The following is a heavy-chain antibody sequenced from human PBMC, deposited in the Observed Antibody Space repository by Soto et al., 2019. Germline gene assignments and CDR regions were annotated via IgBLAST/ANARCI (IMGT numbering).Heavy chain of an antibody. J-gene: IGHJ6*02. CDR1: GFTFSSYG. D-gene: IGHD1-7*01. V-gene: IGHV3-30*18. CDR3: AKEGQLELLTGIYYYGMDV. Sequence: QVQLVESGGGVVQPGRSLRLSCAASGFTFSSYGMHWVRQAPGKGLEWVAVISYDGSNKYYADSVKGRFTISRDNSKNTLYLQMNSLRAEDTAVYYCAKEGQLELLTGIYYYGMDVWGQGTTVTVSS. CDR2: ISYDGSNK.